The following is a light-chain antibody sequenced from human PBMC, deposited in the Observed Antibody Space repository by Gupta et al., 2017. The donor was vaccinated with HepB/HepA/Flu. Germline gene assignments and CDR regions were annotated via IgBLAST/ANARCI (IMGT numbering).Light chain of an antibody. CDR3: QHQSNSPWP. CDR1: QTVTRSF. V-gene: IGKV3-20*01. CDR2: GAS. Sequence: ETVLTHSPGILSLSPCYRATLSCRARQTVTRSFLDWYQQQPGQAPRLLIYGASSRATGFPDRFSGSGFGTEFTLTISRREPEDFAMYYCQHQSNSPWPFGQGTKVEIK. J-gene: IGKJ1*01.